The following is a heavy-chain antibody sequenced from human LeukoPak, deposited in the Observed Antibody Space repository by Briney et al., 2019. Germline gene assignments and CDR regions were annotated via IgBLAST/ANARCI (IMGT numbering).Heavy chain of an antibody. CDR1: GFTFSSYE. CDR3: ARGGDRRGFDY. CDR2: ISSSASTM. V-gene: IGHV3-48*03. D-gene: IGHD1-14*01. Sequence: PGGSLRLSCAASGFTFSSYEMNWVRQAPGKGLEWVSYISSSASTMYYADSVKDRFTISRDNAKNSLYLQMNSLRAEDTAIYYCARGGDRRGFDYWGQGTLVTVSS. J-gene: IGHJ4*02.